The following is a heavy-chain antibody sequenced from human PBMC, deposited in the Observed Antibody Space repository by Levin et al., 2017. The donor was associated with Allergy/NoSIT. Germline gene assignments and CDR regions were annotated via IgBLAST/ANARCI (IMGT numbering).Heavy chain of an antibody. CDR3: ARETGVATIGGWRATNGMDV. Sequence: SETLSLTCAVSGGSISSGGYSWSWIRQPPGKGLEWIGYIYHSGSTYYNPSLKSRVTISVDRSKNQFSLKLSSVTAADTAVYYCARETGVATIGGWRATNGMDVWGQGTTVTVSS. D-gene: IGHD5-12*01. CDR2: IYHSGST. CDR1: GGSISSGGYS. J-gene: IGHJ6*02. V-gene: IGHV4-30-2*01.